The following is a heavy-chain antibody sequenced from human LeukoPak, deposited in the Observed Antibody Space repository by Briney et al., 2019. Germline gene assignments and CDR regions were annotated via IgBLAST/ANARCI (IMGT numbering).Heavy chain of an antibody. J-gene: IGHJ4*02. D-gene: IGHD6-13*01. CDR2: IIPIFGTA. V-gene: IGHV1-69*06. CDR3: AFSLVGYFDY. CDR1: GGTFSSYA. Sequence: GASVKVSCKASGGTFSSYAISWVRQAPGQGLEWMGGIIPIFGTANYAQKFQGRVTITADKSTSTAYMELSSLRSEDTAVYYCAFSLVGYFDYWGQGTLVTVSS.